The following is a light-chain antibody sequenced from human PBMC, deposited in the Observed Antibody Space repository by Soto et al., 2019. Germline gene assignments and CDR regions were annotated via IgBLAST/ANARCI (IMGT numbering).Light chain of an antibody. Sequence: QSVLTQPASMAGSPGQSITISRTGASSDVGASNSVSWYQQHPGKAPKLMIYEVSDRPSGVSHRFSGSKSGSTASLTISGLQAEDEADYYRRLYPSSSVVFGGGTKVTVL. CDR3: RLYPSSSVV. J-gene: IGLJ2*01. CDR1: SSDVGASNS. V-gene: IGLV2-14*01. CDR2: EVS.